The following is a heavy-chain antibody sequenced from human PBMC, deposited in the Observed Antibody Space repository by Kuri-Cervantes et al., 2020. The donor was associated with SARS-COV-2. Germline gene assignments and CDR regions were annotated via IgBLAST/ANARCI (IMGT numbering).Heavy chain of an antibody. J-gene: IGHJ4*02. D-gene: IGHD5-12*01. Sequence: GGSLRLSCAAFGFTFSSYAMSWVRQTPGKGLEWVSTISGSGGSTYYADSVKGRFTISRDNSKNTLFLQMNSLRADDTAVYYCAKTQTGYSGYDADYWGQGTLVTVSS. CDR1: GFTFSSYA. CDR2: ISGSGGST. V-gene: IGHV3-23*01. CDR3: AKTQTGYSGYDADY.